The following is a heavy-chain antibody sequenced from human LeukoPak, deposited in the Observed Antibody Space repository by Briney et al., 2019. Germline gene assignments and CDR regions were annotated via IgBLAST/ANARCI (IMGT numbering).Heavy chain of an antibody. V-gene: IGHV1-58*02. Sequence: SVTVSCKASGFTFTSSAMQWVRQARGQRREWIGWIVVGSGNTYYAQKFQERVTITRDMSTSTAYMELSSLRSEDTSVYYCAAENRYCSGGSCYSDVYWGQGTLVTVSS. D-gene: IGHD2-15*01. CDR3: AAENRYCSGGSCYSDVY. J-gene: IGHJ4*02. CDR1: GFTFTSSA. CDR2: IVVGSGNT.